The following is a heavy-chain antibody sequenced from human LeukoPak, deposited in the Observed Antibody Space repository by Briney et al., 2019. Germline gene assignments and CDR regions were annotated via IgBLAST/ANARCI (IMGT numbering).Heavy chain of an antibody. CDR2: IYHSGST. D-gene: IGHD2-21*02. Sequence: PSETLSLTCAVSGGSISSSNWWSWVRQPPGKGLEWIGEIYHSGSTNYNPSLKSRVTISVDKSKNQFSLKLSSVTAADTAVYYCARDGVVVTAKDAFDIWGQGTMVTVSS. J-gene: IGHJ3*02. CDR3: ARDGVVVTAKDAFDI. CDR1: GGSISSSNW. V-gene: IGHV4-4*02.